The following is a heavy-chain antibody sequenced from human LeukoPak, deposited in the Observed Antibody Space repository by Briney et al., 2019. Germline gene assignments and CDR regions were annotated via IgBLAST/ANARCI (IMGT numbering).Heavy chain of an antibody. CDR2: INSNSGGT. CDR1: GYTFTGYY. J-gene: IGHJ4*02. Sequence: GASVKVSCKAYGYTFTGYYTHWVRQAPGQGLEWMGCINSNSGGTNYAQKFQGRVTMTRDTSISTAYMELSRLRSDDTAVYYCARAGYYGSGSYFSGLILWGQGTLVTVSS. V-gene: IGHV1-2*02. CDR3: ARAGYYGSGSYFSGLIL. D-gene: IGHD3-10*01.